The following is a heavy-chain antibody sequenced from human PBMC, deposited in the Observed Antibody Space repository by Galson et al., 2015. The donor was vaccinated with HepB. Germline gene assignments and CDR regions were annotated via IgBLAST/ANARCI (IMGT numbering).Heavy chain of an antibody. CDR2: IKQDGSEK. Sequence: SLRLSCAASGFTFSSYWMSWVRQAPGKGLEWVANIKQDGSEKYYVDSVKGRFTISRDNAKNSLCLQMNSLRADDTGLYYCARDLRGGGWYVDYWGQGTLVTVSS. D-gene: IGHD6-19*01. V-gene: IGHV3-7*01. J-gene: IGHJ4*02. CDR1: GFTFSSYW. CDR3: ARDLRGGGWYVDY.